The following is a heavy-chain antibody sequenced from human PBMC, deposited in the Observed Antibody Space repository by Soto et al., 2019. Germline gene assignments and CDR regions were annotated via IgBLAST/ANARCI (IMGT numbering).Heavy chain of an antibody. D-gene: IGHD3-10*01. V-gene: IGHV4-39*01. CDR2: IYYSGST. CDR1: GGSISSSSYY. Sequence: SETLSLTCTVSGGSISSSSYYWGWIRQPPGKGLEWIGSIYYSGSTYYNPSLKSRVTISVDTSKNQFSLKLSSVTAADTAVYYCARHRLSVHGARRYYYYYYMDVWGKGTTVTVSS. CDR3: ARHRLSVHGARRYYYYYYMDV. J-gene: IGHJ6*03.